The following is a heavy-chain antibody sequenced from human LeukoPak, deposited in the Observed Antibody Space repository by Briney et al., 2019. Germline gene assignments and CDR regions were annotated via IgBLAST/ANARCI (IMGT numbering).Heavy chain of an antibody. CDR2: INHSGST. J-gene: IGHJ4*02. CDR1: GDSISTFY. Sequence: PSETLSLTCTVFGDSISTFYWSWIRQPPGKGLEWIGEINHSGSTNYNPSLKSRVTISVDTSKNQFSLKLSSVTAADTAVYYCASPFIAAAGSDYWGQGTLVTVSS. D-gene: IGHD6-13*01. CDR3: ASPFIAAAGSDY. V-gene: IGHV4-34*01.